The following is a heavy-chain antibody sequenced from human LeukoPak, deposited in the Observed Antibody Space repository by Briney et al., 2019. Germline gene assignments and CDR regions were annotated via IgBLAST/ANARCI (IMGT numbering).Heavy chain of an antibody. D-gene: IGHD4-17*01. CDR3: AKDGRPYGDYGIDY. V-gene: IGHV3-33*06. Sequence: GGSLRLSCAASGFTFSSYGMHWVRQAPGKGLEWVAVIWYDGSNKYYADSVKGRFTISRDNSKNTLYLQMNSLRAEDTAVYYCAKDGRPYGDYGIDYWGQGTLVTVSS. CDR2: IWYDGSNK. CDR1: GFTFSSYG. J-gene: IGHJ4*02.